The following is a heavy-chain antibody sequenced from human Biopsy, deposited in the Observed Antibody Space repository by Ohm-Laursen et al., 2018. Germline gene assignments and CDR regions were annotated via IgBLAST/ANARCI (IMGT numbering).Heavy chain of an antibody. Sequence: SLRLSCAASGFTFSGFSMNRVRQAPGKGLEWVSSISASGNHIYYTDSVKGRFTVSRDNGKNSVYLQMNSLRVEDTAVYYCARDGEAKYCKHGVCPSDFWGQGTLVVVSS. CDR3: ARDGEAKYCKHGVCPSDF. V-gene: IGHV3-21*01. D-gene: IGHD2-8*01. J-gene: IGHJ4*02. CDR2: ISASGNHI. CDR1: GFTFSGFS.